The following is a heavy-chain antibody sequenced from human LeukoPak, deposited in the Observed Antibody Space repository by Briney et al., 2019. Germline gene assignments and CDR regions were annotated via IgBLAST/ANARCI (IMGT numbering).Heavy chain of an antibody. D-gene: IGHD2-15*01. V-gene: IGHV6-1*01. CDR3: TSGLSGGFDL. CDR1: GDSVSSNTAA. J-gene: IGHJ2*01. Sequence: SQTLSLTCDISGDSVSSNTAAWNWLRQSPSRGLEWLGRTYYRSKWYHDYAVSMKSRITINADTSKNQFSLQVNSVTPEDTAVYFCTSGLSGGFDLWGRGTLVTVSS. CDR2: TYYRSKWYH.